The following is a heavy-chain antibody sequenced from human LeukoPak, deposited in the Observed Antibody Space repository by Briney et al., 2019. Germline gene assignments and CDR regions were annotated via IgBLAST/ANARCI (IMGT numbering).Heavy chain of an antibody. V-gene: IGHV5-51*01. J-gene: IGHJ4*02. CDR3: ARRGEAMDPFDY. CDR2: IYPGDSDT. CDR1: GYSFTSYR. Sequence: GESLKISCKDSGYSFTSYRVGWVRQMPGKGLEWMGIIYPGDSDTRYSPSFQGQVTISADKSINTAYLQWSSLKASDTAIYYCARRGEAMDPFDYWGQGTLVTVSS. D-gene: IGHD5-18*01.